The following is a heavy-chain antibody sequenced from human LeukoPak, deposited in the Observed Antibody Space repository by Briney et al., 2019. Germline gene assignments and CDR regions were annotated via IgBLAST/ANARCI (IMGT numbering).Heavy chain of an antibody. CDR2: ISAYNGNT. CDR3: ASSVEMATIPYFDY. Sequence: ASVKVSCKASGYTFTSYGISWVRQAPGQGLEWMGWISAYNGNTNYAQKLQGRVTMTTDTSTSTAYMELRSLRSEDTAVYYCASSVEMATIPYFDYWGQGTLVTVSS. CDR1: GYTFTSYG. D-gene: IGHD5-24*01. J-gene: IGHJ4*02. V-gene: IGHV1-18*01.